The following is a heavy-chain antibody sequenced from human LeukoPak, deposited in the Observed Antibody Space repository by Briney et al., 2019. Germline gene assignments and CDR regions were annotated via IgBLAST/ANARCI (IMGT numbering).Heavy chain of an antibody. J-gene: IGHJ5*02. CDR1: GGSISSYY. V-gene: IGHV4-4*07. CDR3: ARDHADYGDDILDWFDP. D-gene: IGHD4-17*01. Sequence: SETLSLTCTVSGGSISSYYWGWIRQPAGKGLEWIGRIYTSGSTNYNPSLKSRVTMSVDTSKNQFSLKLSSVTAADTAVYYCARDHADYGDDILDWFDPWGQGTLVTVSS. CDR2: IYTSGST.